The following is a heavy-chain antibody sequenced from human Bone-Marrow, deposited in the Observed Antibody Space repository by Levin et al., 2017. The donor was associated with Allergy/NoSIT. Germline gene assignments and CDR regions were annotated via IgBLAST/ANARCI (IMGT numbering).Heavy chain of an antibody. Sequence: GESLKISCAASGFTFTTYEFNWVRQAPGKGLEWVSYISSSGTTIFYADSVKGRFTISRDNAKNSLYLQMTRLRVEDTGTYYCAREGYSDLFYYGVDVWGQGTTVTVSS. CDR2: ISSSGTTI. CDR1: GFTFTTYE. D-gene: IGHD5-12*01. CDR3: AREGYSDLFYYGVDV. V-gene: IGHV3-48*03. J-gene: IGHJ6*02.